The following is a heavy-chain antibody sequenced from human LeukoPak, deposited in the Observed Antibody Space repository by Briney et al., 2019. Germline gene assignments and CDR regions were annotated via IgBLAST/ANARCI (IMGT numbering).Heavy chain of an antibody. CDR1: GYTFTGYY. J-gene: IGHJ4*02. CDR3: ARVPTRQWPLQY. D-gene: IGHD6-19*01. CDR2: INPNSGGT. V-gene: IGHV1-2*02. Sequence: ASVKVSCKASGYTFTGYYMHWMRQAPGQGLEWMGWINPNSGGTNYAQKFQGRVTMTRDTSISTAYMELSRLRSDDTAVYYCARVPTRQWPLQYWGQGTLVTVSS.